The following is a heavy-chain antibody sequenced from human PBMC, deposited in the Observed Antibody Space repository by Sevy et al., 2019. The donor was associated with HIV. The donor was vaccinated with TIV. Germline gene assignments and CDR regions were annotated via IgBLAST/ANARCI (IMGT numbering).Heavy chain of an antibody. D-gene: IGHD3-16*02. CDR2: IKSKTDGGTT. CDR1: GFTFSNAW. J-gene: IGHJ3*02. V-gene: IGHV3-15*01. Sequence: GGSLRLSCAASGFTFSNAWMSWVRQAPGKGLEWVGRIKSKTDGGTTDYAAPVKGRFTISRDDSKNTPYLQMNSLKTEDTAVYYCTTGLGSGIPMITFGGVIVDAFDIWGQGTMVTVSS. CDR3: TTGLGSGIPMITFGGVIVDAFDI.